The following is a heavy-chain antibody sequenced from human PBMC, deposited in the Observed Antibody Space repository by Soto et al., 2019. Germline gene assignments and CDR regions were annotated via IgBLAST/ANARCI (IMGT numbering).Heavy chain of an antibody. Sequence: SETLSLTCTVSGGSISSGGYYWSWIRQHPGKGLEWIGYIYYSGSTYYNPSLKSRVTISVDTSKNQFSLKLSSVTAADTAVYYCARGDYSIQFDYCGQGTLVTVSS. CDR3: ARGDYSIQFDY. CDR1: GGSISSGGYY. J-gene: IGHJ4*02. V-gene: IGHV4-31*03. D-gene: IGHD4-4*01. CDR2: IYYSGST.